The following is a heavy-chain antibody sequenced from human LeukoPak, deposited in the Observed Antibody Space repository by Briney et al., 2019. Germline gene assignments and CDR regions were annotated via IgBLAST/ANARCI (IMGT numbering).Heavy chain of an antibody. V-gene: IGHV1-2*02. CDR1: GYTFIGYS. D-gene: IGHD2-2*01. J-gene: IGHJ5*02. Sequence: GASVKVSCKASGYTFIGYSMHWVRQAPGQGLEWMGWINPNSGGTNYAQNFQGRVTMTRDTSITTVYMELSRLTSDDTAVYYCARDLVIPPSNTRRDKWLDPWGQGTLVTVSS. CDR2: INPNSGGT. CDR3: ARDLVIPPSNTRRDKWLDP.